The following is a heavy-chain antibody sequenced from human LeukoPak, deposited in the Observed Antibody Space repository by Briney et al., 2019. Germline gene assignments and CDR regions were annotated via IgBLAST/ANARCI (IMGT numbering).Heavy chain of an antibody. D-gene: IGHD2/OR15-2a*01. J-gene: IGHJ5*02. CDR2: ISSSGTTI. V-gene: IGHV3-48*03. Sequence: GGSLRLSCAASGFTFSSYEMSWVRQAPAKGLEWVSYISSSGTTIYYADSVKGRFTISRDNTKNSLYLQMNGLRAEDTAVYYCARMLLLLSNWFDPWGQGTLVTVSS. CDR1: GFTFSSYE. CDR3: ARMLLLLSNWFDP.